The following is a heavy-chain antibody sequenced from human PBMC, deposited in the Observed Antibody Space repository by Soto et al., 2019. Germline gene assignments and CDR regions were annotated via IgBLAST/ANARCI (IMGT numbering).Heavy chain of an antibody. CDR2: ISSSSSYI. Sequence: EVQLVESGGGLVKPGGSLRLSCAASGFTFSSYSMNWDRQAPGKGLEWVSSISSSSSYIYYADSVKGRFTISRDNAKNSLYLQMNSLRAEDTAVYYCASRIVGATLLASFDYWGQGTLVTVSS. CDR3: ASRIVGATLLASFDY. CDR1: GFTFSSYS. V-gene: IGHV3-21*01. J-gene: IGHJ4*02. D-gene: IGHD1-26*01.